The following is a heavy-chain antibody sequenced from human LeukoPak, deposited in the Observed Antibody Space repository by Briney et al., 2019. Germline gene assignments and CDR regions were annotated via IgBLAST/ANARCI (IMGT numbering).Heavy chain of an antibody. CDR3: ARGVYIAAAQYGY. CDR1: GGSISSYY. V-gene: IGHV4-59*01. J-gene: IGHJ4*02. CDR2: IYYSETT. Sequence: SQTLSLTCTVSGGSISSYYWSWLRQPPGKGREWIGYIYYSETTNYNPSLKSRVTISVDTSKNQFSLKLSSVTAADTAVYYCARGVYIAAAQYGYWGQGTLVTVSS. D-gene: IGHD6-13*01.